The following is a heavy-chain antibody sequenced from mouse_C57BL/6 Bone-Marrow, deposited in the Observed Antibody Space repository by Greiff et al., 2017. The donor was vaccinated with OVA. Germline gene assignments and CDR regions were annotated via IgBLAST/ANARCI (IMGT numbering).Heavy chain of an antibody. V-gene: IGHV1-50*01. CDR2: IDPSASYT. CDR1: GYTFTSYW. CDR3: ARSGGYLFAY. J-gene: IGHJ3*01. Sequence: VQLQQPGAELVKPGASVKLSCKASGYTFTSYWMQWVKQRPGQGLEWIGEIDPSASYTKYNQKFKGKATLTVDTSSSTAYMQLSSLTSEDSAVYYCARSGGYLFAYWGQGTLVTVSA. D-gene: IGHD2-2*01.